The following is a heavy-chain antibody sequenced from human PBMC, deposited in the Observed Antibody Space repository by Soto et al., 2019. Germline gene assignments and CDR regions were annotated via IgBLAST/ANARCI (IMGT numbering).Heavy chain of an antibody. J-gene: IGHJ4*02. D-gene: IGHD2-8*01. V-gene: IGHV4-30-4*01. Sequence: SETLSLTCTVSGGSISSGDYYWSCIRQPPGKGLEWIGYIYYSGSTYYNPSLKSRVTISVDTSKNQFSLKLSSVTAADTAVYYCARVVPGILIDYWGQGTLVTSPQ. CDR1: GGSISSGDYY. CDR2: IYYSGST. CDR3: ARVVPGILIDY.